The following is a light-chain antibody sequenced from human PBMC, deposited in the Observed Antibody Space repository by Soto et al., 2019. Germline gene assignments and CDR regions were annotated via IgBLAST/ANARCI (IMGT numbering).Light chain of an antibody. CDR2: DVS. CDR1: ESVTDY. J-gene: IGKJ1*01. V-gene: IGKV3-11*01. CDR3: QQRSDWPWT. Sequence: EIVLTQSPATLSLSPGERATLSCRASESVTDYLAWYQQKPGQAPRLLVYDVSNRAAGIPTRFSGGGSGTDLTITISNVEPEDCEVYDGQQRSDWPWTFGQGTKVDIK.